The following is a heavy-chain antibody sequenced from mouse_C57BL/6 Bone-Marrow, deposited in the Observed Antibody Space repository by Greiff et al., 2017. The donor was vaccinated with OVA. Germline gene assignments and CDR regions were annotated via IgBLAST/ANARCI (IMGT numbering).Heavy chain of an antibody. CDR2: ISSGSSTI. V-gene: IGHV5-17*01. CDR3: ARLGGLLYYFDY. CDR1: GFTFSDYG. J-gene: IGHJ2*01. Sequence: EVKLVESGGGLVKPGGSLKLSCAASGFTFSDYGMHWVRQAPEKGLEWVAYISSGSSTIYYADTVKGRFTISRDNAKNTLYLQMTSLRSEDTAMYYCARLGGLLYYFDYWGQGTTLTVSS. D-gene: IGHD3-3*01.